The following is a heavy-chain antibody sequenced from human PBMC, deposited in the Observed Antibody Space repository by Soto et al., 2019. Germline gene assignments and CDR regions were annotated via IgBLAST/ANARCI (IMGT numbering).Heavy chain of an antibody. CDR3: ARDPLRYCSSTSCATEYFQH. Sequence: QVQLVQSGAEVKKPGASVKVSCKASGYTFTSYGISWVRQAPGQGLEWMGWSSAYNGNTNYAQKLQGRVTMTTDTSTSTAYMELRSLRSDVTAVYYCARDPLRYCSSTSCATEYFQHWGQGTLVTVSS. D-gene: IGHD2-2*01. V-gene: IGHV1-18*01. CDR1: GYTFTSYG. J-gene: IGHJ1*01. CDR2: SSAYNGNT.